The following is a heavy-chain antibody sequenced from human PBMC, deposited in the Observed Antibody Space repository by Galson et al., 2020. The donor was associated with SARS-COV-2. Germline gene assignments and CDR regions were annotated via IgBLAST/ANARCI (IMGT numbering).Heavy chain of an antibody. J-gene: IGHJ3*02. CDR3: ARLHYGEYAPEAFDI. CDR1: GTSISSGYCS. V-gene: IGHV4-30-2*01. D-gene: IGHD4-17*01. Sequence: SETLSLTCAVSGTSISSGYCSWNWIRQPPGQGLEWLGYISHSAGTYYNPSLKSRVTISGDRSKNQFSLRLSAVTAADTAVYYCARLHYGEYAPEAFDIWGPGTRVTV. CDR2: ISHSAGT.